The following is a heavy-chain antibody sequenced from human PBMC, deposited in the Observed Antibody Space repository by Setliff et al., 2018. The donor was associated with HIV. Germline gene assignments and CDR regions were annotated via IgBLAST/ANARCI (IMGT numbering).Heavy chain of an antibody. CDR3: ARALYGDYGGDLNWLDP. Sequence: GASVQVSCKTSGYNFENYAINWVRQAPGQGLEWMGWITTNSGSPTYAQAFTGRFLFSVDTVVATAYLQINNLKTEDTAVYYCARALYGDYGGDLNWLDPWGQGTRVTVSS. CDR2: ITTNSGSP. J-gene: IGHJ5*02. V-gene: IGHV7-4-1*02. CDR1: GYNFENYA. D-gene: IGHD4-17*01.